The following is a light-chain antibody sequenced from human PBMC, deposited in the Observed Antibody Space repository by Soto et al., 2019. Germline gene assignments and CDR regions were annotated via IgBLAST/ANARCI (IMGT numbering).Light chain of an antibody. CDR2: SNN. CDR3: AAWDDSLNGPV. V-gene: IGLV1-44*01. Sequence: QSVLTQPPSGSGTPGQRVSISCSGSSSNIGSNSVNWYQQLPGTAPKLLIYSNNQRPSGVPDRISGSKSGTSASLAISGLQSEDEADYYCAAWDDSLNGPVFGTGTKLTVL. J-gene: IGLJ1*01. CDR1: SSNIGSNS.